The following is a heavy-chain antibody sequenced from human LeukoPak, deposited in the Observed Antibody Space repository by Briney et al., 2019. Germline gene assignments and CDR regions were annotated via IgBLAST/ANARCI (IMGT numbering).Heavy chain of an antibody. V-gene: IGHV4-59*01. Sequence: PSETLSLTCTVSGGSISSYYWSWTRQPPGKGLEWIGYIYYSGSTNYNPSLKSRVTISVDTSKNQFSLKLSSVTAADTAVYYCARVGTLGYDILTGYHYYYYYMDVWGKGTTVTISS. CDR3: ARVGTLGYDILTGYHYYYYYMDV. J-gene: IGHJ6*03. D-gene: IGHD3-9*01. CDR1: GGSISSYY. CDR2: IYYSGST.